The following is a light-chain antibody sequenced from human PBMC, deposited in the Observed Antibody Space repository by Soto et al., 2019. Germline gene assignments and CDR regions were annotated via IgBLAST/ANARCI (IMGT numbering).Light chain of an antibody. V-gene: IGKV3-20*01. CDR2: GAS. CDR3: QLFKNWPQT. CDR1: QSVSSTY. Sequence: EIVLTQSPGTLSLPPGERATLSCRASQSVSSTYLAWYRHKRGQAPRILISGASSRAAGIPDRFSGSGSGTDFTLTISRLEPEDFAVYYCQLFKNWPQTLGQGTKVDIK. J-gene: IGKJ1*01.